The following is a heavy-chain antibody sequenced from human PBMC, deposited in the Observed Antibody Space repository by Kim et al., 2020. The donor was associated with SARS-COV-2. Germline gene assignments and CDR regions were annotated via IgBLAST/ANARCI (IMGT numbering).Heavy chain of an antibody. J-gene: IGHJ4*02. CDR3: ARSYPRITMVRGAPGGDY. CDR2: ISAYNGNT. V-gene: IGHV1-18*01. CDR1: GYTFTSYG. Sequence: ASVKVSCKASGYTFTSYGISWVRQAPGQGLEWMGWISAYNGNTNYAQKLQGRVTMTTDTSTSTAYMELRSLRSDDTAVYYCARSYPRITMVRGAPGGDYWGQGTLVTVSS. D-gene: IGHD3-10*01.